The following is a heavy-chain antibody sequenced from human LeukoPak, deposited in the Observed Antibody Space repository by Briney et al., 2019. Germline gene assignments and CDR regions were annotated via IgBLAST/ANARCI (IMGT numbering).Heavy chain of an antibody. J-gene: IGHJ4*02. V-gene: IGHV4-39*07. CDR2: IYYSGST. Sequence: SETLSLTCTVSGGSISSSSYYWDWIRQPPGKGLEWIGSIYYSGSTYYNPSLKRRVTMSVDMSTNQISLKLSSVTAADTAVYYCARGSGGDGSGSLWGQGTLVTVSS. D-gene: IGHD3-10*01. CDR3: ARGSGGDGSGSL. CDR1: GGSISSSSYY.